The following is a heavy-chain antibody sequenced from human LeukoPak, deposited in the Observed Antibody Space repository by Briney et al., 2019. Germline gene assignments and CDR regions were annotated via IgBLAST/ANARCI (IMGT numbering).Heavy chain of an antibody. CDR1: GFTFDDYA. V-gene: IGHV3-74*01. J-gene: IGHJ4*02. D-gene: IGHD1-26*01. Sequence: GGSLRLSCAASGFTFDDYAMHWVRQAPGKGLVWVSRINSDGSSTSYADSVKGRFTISRDNAKNTLYLQMNSLRAEDTAVYYCARVGYSGSYYFDYWGQGTLVTVSS. CDR2: INSDGSST. CDR3: ARVGYSGSYYFDY.